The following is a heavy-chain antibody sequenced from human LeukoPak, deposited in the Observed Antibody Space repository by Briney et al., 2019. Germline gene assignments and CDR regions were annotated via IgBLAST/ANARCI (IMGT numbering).Heavy chain of an antibody. J-gene: IGHJ4*02. CDR3: TTDDHDYGDYGGFLRADY. CDR2: IKSKTDGGTT. V-gene: IGHV3-15*01. Sequence: GGSLRLSCAASGFTFSNAWMSWVRQAPGKGLEWVGRIKSKTDGGTTDYAAPVKGRFTISRDDSKNTLYLQMNSLKTEDTAVYYCTTDDHDYGDYGGFLRADYWGQGTLVTVSS. D-gene: IGHD4-17*01. CDR1: GFTFSNAW.